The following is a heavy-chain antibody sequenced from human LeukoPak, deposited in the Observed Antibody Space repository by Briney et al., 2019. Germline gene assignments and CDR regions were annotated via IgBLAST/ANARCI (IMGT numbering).Heavy chain of an antibody. J-gene: IGHJ6*03. CDR3: ARDGTYYYDSSGYYQVLCCRDYYMDV. D-gene: IGHD3-22*01. CDR1: GYTFTSYG. Sequence: GASVKVSCKASGYTFTSYGISWVRQAPGQGLEWMGWISAYNGNTNYAQKLQGRVTMTTDTSTSTAYMELRSLRSDDTAVYYCARDGTYYYDSSGYYQVLCCRDYYMDVWGKGTTVTVSS. V-gene: IGHV1-18*01. CDR2: ISAYNGNT.